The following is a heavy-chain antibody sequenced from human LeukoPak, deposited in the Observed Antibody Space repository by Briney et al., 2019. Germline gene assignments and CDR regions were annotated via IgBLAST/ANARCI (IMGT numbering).Heavy chain of an antibody. Sequence: SETLSLTCTVSGGSISSSSDYWSWIRQPPGKGLEWIGEINHSGSTNCNPSLKSRVTISVDTSKNQFSLKLSSVTAADTAVYYCARGDGRDGYKGRLEYWGQGNLVTVSS. V-gene: IGHV4-39*07. D-gene: IGHD5-24*01. J-gene: IGHJ4*02. CDR1: GGSISSSSDY. CDR3: ARGDGRDGYKGRLEY. CDR2: INHSGST.